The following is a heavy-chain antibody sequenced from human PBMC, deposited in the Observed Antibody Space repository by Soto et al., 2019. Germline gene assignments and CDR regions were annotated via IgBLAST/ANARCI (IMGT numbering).Heavy chain of an antibody. J-gene: IGHJ6*02. V-gene: IGHV5-51*01. CDR2: IYPGDSDT. CDR3: ARRATYYDILTGTTYGMDV. Sequence: GESLKISCKGSGYSFTSYWIGWVGQMPGKGLEWMGIIYPGDSDTRYSPSFQGQVTISADKSISTAYLQWSSLKASDTAMYYCARRATYYDILTGTTYGMDVWGQGTTVTVSS. D-gene: IGHD3-9*01. CDR1: GYSFTSYW.